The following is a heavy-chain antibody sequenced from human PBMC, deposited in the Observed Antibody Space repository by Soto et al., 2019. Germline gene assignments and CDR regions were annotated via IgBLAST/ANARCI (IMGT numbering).Heavy chain of an antibody. CDR1: GFNFGNFG. CDR2: ISNDENIK. CDR3: ARGLRGVLDY. Sequence: GGSLRLSCVAAGFNFGNFGMHWVRQAPGKGLEWLTVISNDENIKQDSVRGRFAIARDNSKNTLYLHLTSLRAEDTAIYYCARGLRGVLDYWGQGTLVTVSS. V-gene: IGHV3-33*01. J-gene: IGHJ4*02. D-gene: IGHD5-12*01.